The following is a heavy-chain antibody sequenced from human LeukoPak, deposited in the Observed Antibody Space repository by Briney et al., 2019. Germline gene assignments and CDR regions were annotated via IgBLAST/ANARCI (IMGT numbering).Heavy chain of an antibody. D-gene: IGHD3-3*01. J-gene: IGHJ1*01. CDR2: INPNSGGT. Sequence: ASVKVSCKASGYTFTGYYMHWVRQAPGQGLEWMGWINPNSGGTNYAQKFQGRVTMTRDTSISAAYMELSRLRSDDTAVYYCARVGLDDFWSGYSFQHWGQGTPVTVSS. V-gene: IGHV1-2*02. CDR3: ARVGLDDFWSGYSFQH. CDR1: GYTFTGYY.